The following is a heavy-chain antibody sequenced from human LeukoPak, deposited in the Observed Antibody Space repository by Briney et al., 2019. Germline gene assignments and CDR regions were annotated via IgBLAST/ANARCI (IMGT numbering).Heavy chain of an antibody. D-gene: IGHD6-13*01. V-gene: IGHV3-23*01. J-gene: IGHJ4*02. Sequence: GGSLRLSCAASGFTSSSYAMSWVRQAPGKGLEWVSVISGSGGSTYYADSVKGRFTISRDNSKNTLYLQMNSLRAEDTAVYYCAKDSDSSSWYFDYWGQGTLVTVSS. CDR3: AKDSDSSSWYFDY. CDR1: GFTSSSYA. CDR2: ISGSGGST.